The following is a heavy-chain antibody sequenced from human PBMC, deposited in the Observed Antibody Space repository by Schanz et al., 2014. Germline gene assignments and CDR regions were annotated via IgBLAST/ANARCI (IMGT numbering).Heavy chain of an antibody. V-gene: IGHV1-69*02. Sequence: QVQLVQSGAEVKKPGSSVKVSCKASGGTFSSYTISWVRQAPGQGLEWMGRILPIVGIANYAQNFQGRVTITADKFTSTAYMEVSSLRSDDTAVFYCARGGAYRSPSPVFYFDYWGQGTLVTVSS. CDR1: GGTFSSYT. D-gene: IGHD6-6*01. CDR3: ARGGAYRSPSPVFYFDY. J-gene: IGHJ4*02. CDR2: ILPIVGIA.